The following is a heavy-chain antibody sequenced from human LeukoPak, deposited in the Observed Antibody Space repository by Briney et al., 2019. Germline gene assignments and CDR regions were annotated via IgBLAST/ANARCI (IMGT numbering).Heavy chain of an antibody. V-gene: IGHV3-48*03. D-gene: IGHD6-13*01. CDR2: ISSSGETI. Sequence: GGSLRLSCAAAGLTFSSYEMYWVRQARGKGLEWVSYISSSGETIYYADSVKGRFTISRDNANKSLYLRMSSLRVEDTAIYYCIPPAAGLRRTISTEYFQHWGQGALVTVSS. CDR1: GLTFSSYE. CDR3: IPPAAGLRRTISTEYFQH. J-gene: IGHJ1*01.